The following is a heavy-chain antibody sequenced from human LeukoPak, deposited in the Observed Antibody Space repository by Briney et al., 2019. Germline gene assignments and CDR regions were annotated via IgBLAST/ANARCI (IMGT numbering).Heavy chain of an antibody. Sequence: PGGCLRLSCAASGFTVSSNYMSWVRQAPGKGLEWVSVIYSGGSTYYADSVKGRLTISRDNSKTTLYLQMNSLRAEDTAVYYCAKGGGSFSAYYFDYWGQGTLVTVSS. V-gene: IGHV3-66*02. J-gene: IGHJ4*02. CDR2: IYSGGST. CDR3: AKGGGSFSAYYFDY. D-gene: IGHD2-15*01. CDR1: GFTVSSNY.